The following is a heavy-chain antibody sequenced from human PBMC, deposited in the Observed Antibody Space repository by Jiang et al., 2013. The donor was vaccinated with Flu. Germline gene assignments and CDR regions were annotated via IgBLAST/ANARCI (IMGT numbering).Heavy chain of an antibody. V-gene: IGHV5-51*01. Sequence: GAEVKKPGESLKISCKGSGYSFTSNWIGLGAPDARERNLEWMGIIYPGDSDTKYSPSFQGQVTISADKSISTAYLQWRSLKASDTAMYYCARHLDSSGSRRWLDSWGQGTLVTVSS. D-gene: IGHD6-19*01. J-gene: IGHJ5*01. CDR1: GYSFTSNW. CDR2: IYPGDSDT. CDR3: ARHLDSSGSRRWLDS.